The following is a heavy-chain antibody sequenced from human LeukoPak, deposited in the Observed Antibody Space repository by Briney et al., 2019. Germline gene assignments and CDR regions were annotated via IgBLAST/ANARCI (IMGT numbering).Heavy chain of an antibody. J-gene: IGHJ5*02. V-gene: IGHV1-8*03. CDR2: MNPNSGNT. Sequence: ASVKVSCKASGYTFTSYDINWVRQATGQGLEWLGWMNPNSGNTGYAQKFQGRVTITRNTSISTAYMELSSLRSEDTAVYYCARGDCSSTSCYRQNWFDPWGQGTLVTVSS. CDR3: ARGDCSSTSCYRQNWFDP. CDR1: GYTFTSYD. D-gene: IGHD2-2*02.